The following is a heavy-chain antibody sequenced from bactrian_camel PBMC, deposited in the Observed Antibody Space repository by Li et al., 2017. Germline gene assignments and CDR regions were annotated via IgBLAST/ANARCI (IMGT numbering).Heavy chain of an antibody. J-gene: IGHJ4*01. CDR3: LPALGSGKEY. D-gene: IGHD5*01. CDR1: QFTFSSYD. V-gene: IGHV3S40*01. Sequence: VQLVESGGGLVQPGGSLRLSCVASQFTFSSYDMAWVRQAPGKGLEWVSSISSGFGTPYYTDSVKGRFIISRDNAQNMVYLQMNSLKPEDTADYYCLPALGSGKEYWGQGTQVTVS. CDR2: ISSGFGTP.